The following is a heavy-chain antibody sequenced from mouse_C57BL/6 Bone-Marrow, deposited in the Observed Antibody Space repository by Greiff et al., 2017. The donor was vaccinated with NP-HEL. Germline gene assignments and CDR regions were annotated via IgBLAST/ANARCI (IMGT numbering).Heavy chain of an antibody. CDR3: AIIYYYGSSPYY. J-gene: IGHJ2*01. CDR1: GYTFTDYY. CDR2: INPNNGGT. Sequence: EVQLQQSGPELVKPGASVKISCKASGYTFTDYYMNWVKQSHGKSLEWIGDINPNNGGTSYNQKFKGKATLTVDKSSSTAYMELRSLTSEDSAVYYCAIIYYYGSSPYYWGQGTTLTVSS. D-gene: IGHD1-1*01. V-gene: IGHV1-26*01.